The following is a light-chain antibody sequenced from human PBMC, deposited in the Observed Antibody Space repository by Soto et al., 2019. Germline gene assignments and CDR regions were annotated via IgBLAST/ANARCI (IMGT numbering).Light chain of an antibody. V-gene: IGLV2-14*01. CDR3: SSYTSSSTLV. J-gene: IGLJ1*01. CDR1: SSDVGTYTY. Sequence: QSALTQPASVSGSPGQSITISCTGTSSDVGTYTYVSWYQQHPGKAPKLMIYEVSNRPSGVSNRFSGSKSGNTASLTISGLQAEDEADYYCSSYTSSSTLVFGTGTKLTVL. CDR2: EVS.